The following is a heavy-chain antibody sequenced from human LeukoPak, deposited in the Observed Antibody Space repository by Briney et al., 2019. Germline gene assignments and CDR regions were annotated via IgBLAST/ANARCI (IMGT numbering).Heavy chain of an antibody. CDR1: GFNFRDAA. J-gene: IGHJ3*01. CDR3: AKDIQLST. CDR2: IASNGANS. D-gene: IGHD5-24*01. Sequence: PGGSLRLSCAASGFNFRDAAMTWVRQAQENGLEWVSFIASNGANSYYAESVKGRFSISRDNSKNMLSLQMSSLRVEDTARYYCAKDIQLSTWGLGTVVTVSS. V-gene: IGHV3-23*01.